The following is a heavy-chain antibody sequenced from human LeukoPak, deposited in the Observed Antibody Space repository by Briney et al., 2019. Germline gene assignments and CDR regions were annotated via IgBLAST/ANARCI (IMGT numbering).Heavy chain of an antibody. CDR1: EFTFNLYA. J-gene: IGHJ4*02. V-gene: IGHV3-23*01. CDR3: AKVGTLLVGAKIDY. Sequence: GGSLRLSCAASEFTFNLYAMSWVRKAPGKGVEWVSAISGSGGSTYYADSVKGRFTISRDNSKNTLYLQMNSLRAEDTAVYYCAKVGTLLVGAKIDYWGQGTLVTVSS. D-gene: IGHD1-26*01. CDR2: ISGSGGST.